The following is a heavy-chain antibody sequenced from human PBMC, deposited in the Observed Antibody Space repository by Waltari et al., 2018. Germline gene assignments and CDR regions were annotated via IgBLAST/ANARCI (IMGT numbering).Heavy chain of an antibody. CDR3: ARVFGSAYGIYGMDV. Sequence: QVQLQQWGAGLLKPSETLSLTCAVYGGSFSGYYWSWIRQPPGTGLEWIGEINHSGSTNYNPSLKSRVTISVDTSKNQFSLKLSSVTAADTAVYYCARVFGSAYGIYGMDVWGQGTTVTVSS. D-gene: IGHD3-3*01. V-gene: IGHV4-34*01. CDR2: INHSGST. J-gene: IGHJ6*02. CDR1: GGSFSGYY.